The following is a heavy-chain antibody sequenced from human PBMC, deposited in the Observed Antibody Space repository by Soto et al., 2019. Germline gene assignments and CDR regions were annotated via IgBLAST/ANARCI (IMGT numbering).Heavy chain of an antibody. CDR3: ASRPGGSGFDP. J-gene: IGHJ5*02. D-gene: IGHD1-26*01. CDR1: GGSISSGGYS. Sequence: QLQLQESGSGLVKPSQTLSLTCAVSGGSISSGGYSWIWIRQPPGKGLEWIGYIYHSGSTYYSPSLKSRVTISVDRSKNQCSLKLSSVTAADTAVYYCASRPGGSGFDPWGQGTLVTVSS. V-gene: IGHV4-30-2*01. CDR2: IYHSGST.